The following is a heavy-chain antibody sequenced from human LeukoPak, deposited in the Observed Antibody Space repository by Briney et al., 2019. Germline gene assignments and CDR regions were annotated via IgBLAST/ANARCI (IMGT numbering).Heavy chain of an antibody. CDR1: GGTFSSYA. D-gene: IGHD2-21*02. Sequence: VASVKVPCKASGGTFSSYAISWVRQAPGQGLEWMGRIIPILGIANYAQKFQGRVTITADKSTSTAYMELSSLRSEDTAVYYCARASYCGGDCYKDYWGQGTLVTVSS. V-gene: IGHV1-69*04. J-gene: IGHJ4*02. CDR3: ARASYCGGDCYKDY. CDR2: IIPILGIA.